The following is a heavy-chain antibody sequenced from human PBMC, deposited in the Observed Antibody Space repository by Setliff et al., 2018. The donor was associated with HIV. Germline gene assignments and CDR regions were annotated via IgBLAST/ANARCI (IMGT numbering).Heavy chain of an antibody. V-gene: IGHV1-18*01. D-gene: IGHD7-27*01. Sequence: ASVKVSCKASGYTFTSYGISWVRQAPGQGLEWMGWISAYNGNTNYAQKLQGRVTMTTDTSTSTAYMELRSLRSDGTAVYYCARAATPNWGYHYYYYMDVWGKGTTVTVSS. CDR1: GYTFTSYG. CDR3: ARAATPNWGYHYYYYMDV. CDR2: ISAYNGNT. J-gene: IGHJ6*03.